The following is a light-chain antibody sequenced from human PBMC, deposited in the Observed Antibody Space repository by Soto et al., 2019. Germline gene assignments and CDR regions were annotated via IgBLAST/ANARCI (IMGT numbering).Light chain of an antibody. CDR3: QVWDSSSDHHV. J-gene: IGLJ2*01. V-gene: IGLV3-21*04. Sequence: SYELTQPPSVSVAPGKTARITWGGNNIGSKSVHWYQQKPGQAPVLVIYYDSDRPSGIPERFSGSNSGNTATLTISRVEAGDEADYYCQVWDSSSDHHVFGGGTKLTVL. CDR1: NIGSKS. CDR2: YDS.